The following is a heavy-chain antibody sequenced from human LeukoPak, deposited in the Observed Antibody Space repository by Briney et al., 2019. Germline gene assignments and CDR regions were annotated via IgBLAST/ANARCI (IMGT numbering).Heavy chain of an antibody. J-gene: IGHJ3*02. V-gene: IGHV3-33*01. Sequence: GGSLRLSWAASGFTFSSYGMQWVRRAPGKGLEWVAVIWYDGSSKYYADSVKGRFTISRDNSKNTLYLQMDSLTAEDTAVYYCARRHFDAFDIWGQGTVVTVSS. CDR1: GFTFSSYG. CDR2: IWYDGSSK. CDR3: ARRHFDAFDI.